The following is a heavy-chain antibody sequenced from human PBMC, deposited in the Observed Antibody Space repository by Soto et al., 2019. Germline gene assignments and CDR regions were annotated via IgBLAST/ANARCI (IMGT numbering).Heavy chain of an antibody. Sequence: GGSLRLSCAASGFTFSSYALSWVRQAPGKGLEWVSGISSSGGTTYYADSVKGRFTISRDNSKNTLYLQLNSLRAEDTAVYYCAKRTVAKNYDYWGQGTLVTVSS. V-gene: IGHV3-23*01. CDR2: ISSSGGTT. CDR1: GFTFSSYA. J-gene: IGHJ4*02. D-gene: IGHD5-12*01. CDR3: AKRTVAKNYDY.